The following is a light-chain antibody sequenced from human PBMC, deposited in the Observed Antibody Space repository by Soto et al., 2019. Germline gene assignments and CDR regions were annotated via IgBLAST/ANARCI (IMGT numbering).Light chain of an antibody. CDR3: QQYNNWPPIT. V-gene: IGKV3-15*01. Sequence: DIVMTQSPATLSVSPGERATLSCRASQSVSGTLAWYQQKPGQAPRLLIYGASTRATGIPARFSGSGSGTEFTLTLSSLQSEDFAVYYCQQYNNWPPITFGQGTRLEIK. J-gene: IGKJ5*01. CDR1: QSVSGT. CDR2: GAS.